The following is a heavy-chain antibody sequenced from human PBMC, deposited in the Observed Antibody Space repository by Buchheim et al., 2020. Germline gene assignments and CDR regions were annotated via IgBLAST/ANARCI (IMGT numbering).Heavy chain of an antibody. CDR2: MYPVGST. J-gene: IGHJ5*02. CDR1: GLTVSSNY. D-gene: IGHD2-15*01. CDR3: ARGVVVAAWFDP. V-gene: IGHV3-66*02. Sequence: EVQLVESGGGLVQPGGSLRLSCGASGLTVSSNYMSWVRQAPGKGLEWVSVMYPVGSTFYADSVKGRFTISRDNSKNPVYLEMNSLRVEDTAVYYCARGVVVAAWFDPWGQGTL.